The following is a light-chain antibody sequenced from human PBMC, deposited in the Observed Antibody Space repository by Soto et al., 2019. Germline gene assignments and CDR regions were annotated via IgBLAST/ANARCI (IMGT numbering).Light chain of an antibody. CDR2: AAS. Sequence: DIQMTQSPSSLSASVGDRVTITCRASQSISSYLNWYQQKPGKAPKLLIYAASSLQSGVPSRFSGSGSGTDFTLTISSLQPEDFATYYCQQSYSTPRLTFGQGTQVEIK. J-gene: IGKJ1*01. CDR3: QQSYSTPRLT. CDR1: QSISSY. V-gene: IGKV1-39*01.